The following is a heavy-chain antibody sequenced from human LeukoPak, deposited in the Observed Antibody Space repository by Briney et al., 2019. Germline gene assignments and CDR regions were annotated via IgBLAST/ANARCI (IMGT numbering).Heavy chain of an antibody. CDR2: INPSGGST. CDR1: GYTFTSYY. CDR3: ARSSYSGSYSPHFDY. D-gene: IGHD1-26*01. V-gene: IGHV1-46*01. J-gene: IGHJ4*02. Sequence: GASVKVSCKASGYTFTSYYMHWVRQAPGQGLERMGIINPSGGSTSYAQKFQGRVTMTRDTSTSTVYMELSSLRSEDTAVYYCARSSYSGSYSPHFDYWGQGTLVTVSS.